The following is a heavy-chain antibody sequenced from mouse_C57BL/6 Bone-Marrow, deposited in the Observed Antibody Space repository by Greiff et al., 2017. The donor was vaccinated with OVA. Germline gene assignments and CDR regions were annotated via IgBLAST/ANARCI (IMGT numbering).Heavy chain of an antibody. D-gene: IGHD2-10*01. J-gene: IGHJ2*01. CDR1: GYTFTDYY. CDR2: INPYNGGT. CDR3: ASPPYSEYYFDY. V-gene: IGHV1-19*01. Sequence: EVKLLESGPVLVKPGASVKMSCKASGYTFTDYYMNWVKQSHGKSLEWIGVINPYNGGTSYNQKFKGKATLTVDKSSSTAYMELNSLTSEDSAVYYCASPPYSEYYFDYWGQGTTLTVSS.